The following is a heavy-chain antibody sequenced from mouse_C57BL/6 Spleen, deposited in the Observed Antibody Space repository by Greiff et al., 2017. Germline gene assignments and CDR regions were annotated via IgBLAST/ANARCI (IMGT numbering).Heavy chain of an antibody. D-gene: IGHD2-3*01. CDR1: GYAFSSSW. V-gene: IGHV1-82*01. Sequence: QVQLQQSGPELVKPGASVKMSCKASGYAFSSSWMNWVKQRPGKGLEWIGRIYPGGGDTNYNGKFKGKATLTADKSSSTAYMQRSSLTSEDSAVYFCARGGYDGYLRYWGQGTLVTVSA. J-gene: IGHJ3*01. CDR2: IYPGGGDT. CDR3: ARGGYDGYLRY.